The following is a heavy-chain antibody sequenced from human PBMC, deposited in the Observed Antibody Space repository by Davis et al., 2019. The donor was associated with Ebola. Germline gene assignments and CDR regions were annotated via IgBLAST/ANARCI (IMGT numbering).Heavy chain of an antibody. CDR1: GFTFYNHA. J-gene: IGHJ2*01. V-gene: IGHV3-21*01. D-gene: IGHD2-21*02. CDR2: ISSSSNYI. Sequence: GESLKISCETSGFTFYNHAMSWVRQAPGKGLEWVSFISSSSNYIYYADSVKGRFTVSRDNAKNSLYLQMNSLRAEDTAVYYCVRDPALVVTGGGWFFGLWGRGTLVTVSS. CDR3: VRDPALVVTGGGWFFGL.